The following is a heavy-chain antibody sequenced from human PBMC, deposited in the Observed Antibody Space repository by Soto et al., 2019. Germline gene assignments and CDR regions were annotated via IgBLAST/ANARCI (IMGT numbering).Heavy chain of an antibody. J-gene: IGHJ6*02. CDR3: ARDKVKGQLGYCISTSCHTDYYGMDV. Sequence: TLSLTCTVSGGSISSGGYYWSWIRQHPGKGLEWIGYIYYSGSTYYNPSLKSRVTISVDTSKNQFSLKLSSVTAADTAVYYCARDKVKGQLGYCISTSCHTDYYGMDVWGQGTTVTVSS. CDR2: IYYSGST. D-gene: IGHD2-2*01. CDR1: GGSISSGGYY. V-gene: IGHV4-31*03.